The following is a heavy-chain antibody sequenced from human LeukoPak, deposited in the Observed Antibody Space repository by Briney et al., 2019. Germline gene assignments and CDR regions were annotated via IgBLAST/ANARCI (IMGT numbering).Heavy chain of an antibody. CDR1: GFTFRNYG. J-gene: IGHJ4*02. D-gene: IGHD2-8*02. Sequence: PGGSLTLSCAASGFTFRNYGMSWVRQAPGKGLEWVSGIGGGGGSAYCTDSVKGRFTISRDNSNNTLFLQMNSLTAVDTAVYYCARHTVNSGFDNWGQGTLVTVSS. V-gene: IGHV3-23*01. CDR2: IGGGGGSA. CDR3: ARHTVNSGFDN.